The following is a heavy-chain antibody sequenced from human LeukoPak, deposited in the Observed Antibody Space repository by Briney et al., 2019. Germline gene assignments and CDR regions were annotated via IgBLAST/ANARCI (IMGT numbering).Heavy chain of an antibody. CDR3: ARVTVGNYFWDY. D-gene: IGHD1-26*01. V-gene: IGHV3-74*01. CDR1: GFIFSSYW. CDR2: IKTDGSII. Sequence: GGSLRLSCAASGFIFSSYWMHWVRQAPGKGLVWVSRIKTDGSIISYADSVTGRFSISRDNAKNTLYLEMNSLRAEDTAVYYCARVTVGNYFWDYWGQGTLVTVSS. J-gene: IGHJ4*02.